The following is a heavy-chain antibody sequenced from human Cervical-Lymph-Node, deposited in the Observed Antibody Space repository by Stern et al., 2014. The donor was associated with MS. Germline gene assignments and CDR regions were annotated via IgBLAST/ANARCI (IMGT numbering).Heavy chain of an antibody. Sequence: QLQLQESGPGLVKPSETLSLTCAVSGGSISSRYWGWIRQPPGKGLEWIGLISNSGDTKYNPSPRSRVTTSSDNSKNQSPLKVTIGTAADTAVYYCARLSTAVDFWGRGTLVTVSS. D-gene: IGHD2/OR15-2a*01. CDR3: ARLSTAVDF. V-gene: IGHV4-4*08. CDR1: GGSISSRY. CDR2: ISNSGDT. J-gene: IGHJ4*02.